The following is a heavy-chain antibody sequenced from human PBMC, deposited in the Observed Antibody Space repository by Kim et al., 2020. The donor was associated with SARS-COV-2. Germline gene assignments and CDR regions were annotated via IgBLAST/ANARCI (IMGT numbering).Heavy chain of an antibody. CDR2: INPNSGGT. CDR1: GYTFTGYY. D-gene: IGHD3-16*01. CDR3: AREVEAKGGAYFDY. J-gene: IGHJ4*02. Sequence: ASVKVSCKASGYTFTGYYMHWVRQAPGQGLEWMGWINPNSGGTNYAQKFQGRVTMTRDTSISTAYMELSRLRSDDTAVYYCAREVEAKGGAYFDYWGQGTLVTVSS. V-gene: IGHV1-2*02.